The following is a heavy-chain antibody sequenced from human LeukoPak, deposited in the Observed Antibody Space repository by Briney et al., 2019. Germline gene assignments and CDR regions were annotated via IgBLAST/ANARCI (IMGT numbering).Heavy chain of an antibody. Sequence: PSETLSLTCAVYGGSFSGYYWSWIRQPPGKGLEWIGEIYHSGSTNYNPSLKSRVTISVDTSKNQFSLKLSSVTAADTAVYYCAREEIVLRYGMDVWGQGTTVTVAS. V-gene: IGHV4-34*01. CDR2: IYHSGST. D-gene: IGHD3-22*01. CDR1: GGSFSGYY. J-gene: IGHJ6*02. CDR3: AREEIVLRYGMDV.